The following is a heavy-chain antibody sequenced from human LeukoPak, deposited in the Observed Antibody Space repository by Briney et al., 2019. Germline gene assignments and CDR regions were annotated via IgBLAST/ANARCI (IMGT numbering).Heavy chain of an antibody. CDR3: AKGRDFMDV. CDR2: ISYDGSNK. Sequence: GRSLRLSCAASGFTFSSYAMHWVRQAPGKGLEWVAVISYDGSNKYYADSVKGRFTISRDNSKNTLYLQMNSLRAEDTAVYYCAKGRDFMDVWGQGTTVTVSS. CDR1: GFTFSSYA. V-gene: IGHV3-30*04. J-gene: IGHJ6*02.